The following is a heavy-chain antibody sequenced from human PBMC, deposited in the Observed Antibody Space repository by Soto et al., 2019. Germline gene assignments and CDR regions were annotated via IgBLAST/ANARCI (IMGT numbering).Heavy chain of an antibody. CDR2: IIPIFGTA. V-gene: IGHV1-69*13. CDR3: ARDSSRWGSYLLSGIFDY. D-gene: IGHD3-16*02. J-gene: IGHJ4*02. Sequence: SVKVSCKASGGTFSSYAISWVRQAPGQGLEWMGGIIPIFGTANYAQKFQGRVTITADESTSTAYMELSSLRSEDTAVYYCARDSSRWGSYLLSGIFDYWGQGTLVTSPQ. CDR1: GGTFSSYA.